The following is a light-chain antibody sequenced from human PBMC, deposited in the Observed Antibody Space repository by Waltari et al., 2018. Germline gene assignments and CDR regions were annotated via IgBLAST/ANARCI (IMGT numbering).Light chain of an antibody. CDR2: DFN. V-gene: IGLV2-14*03. CDR3: SSYSTSSSLIL. CDR1: SSDVGGHDY. Sequence: QSALSQPASVSESPGQSITISCTGASSDVGGHDYVSWYQQHPGKAPKLIIRDFNNWRSGVSNRFSGSKSGNTASLTISGLQAEDEADYYCSSYSTSSSLILFGEGTKVTVL. J-gene: IGLJ2*01.